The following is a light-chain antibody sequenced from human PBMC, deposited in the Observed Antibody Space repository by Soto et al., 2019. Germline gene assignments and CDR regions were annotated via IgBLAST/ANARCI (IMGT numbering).Light chain of an antibody. V-gene: IGLV2-14*03. CDR1: TNNY. CDR2: DVT. J-gene: IGLJ1*01. CDR3: SSYTGSGAYV. Sequence: QSVLTQPASVSGSPGQSITISCSGVTNNYVSWYQLHPGKAPTLMIYDVTNRPSGVSHRFSGSKSGDTASLTISGLQSEDEADYYCSSYTGSGAYVFGTGTKLTVL.